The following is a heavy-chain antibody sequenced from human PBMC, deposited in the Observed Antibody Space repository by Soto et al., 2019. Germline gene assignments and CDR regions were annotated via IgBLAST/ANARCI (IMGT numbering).Heavy chain of an antibody. CDR2: IYWDDSK. J-gene: IGHJ4*02. CDR1: GFSLSTSGVG. CDR3: AHKGGGDYIIDY. D-gene: IGHD4-17*01. Sequence: QITLKESGPTLVKPTQTLTLTCTFSGFSLSTSGVGVGWIRQPPGKALEWLAVIYWDDSKHYSPSLKSRLTITKDTSKNQVVLTMTNMDPVDTATYYCAHKGGGDYIIDYWGRGTLVTVSS. V-gene: IGHV2-5*02.